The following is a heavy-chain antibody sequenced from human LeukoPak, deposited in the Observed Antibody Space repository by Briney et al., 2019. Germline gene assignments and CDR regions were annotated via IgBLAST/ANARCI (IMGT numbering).Heavy chain of an antibody. CDR1: GYTFTSYY. Sequence: ASVKVSCKASGYTFTSYYMHWVRQAPGQGLEWMGIINPSVGSTSYAQKFQGRVTMTRDTSTSTVYMELSSLRSEDTAVYYCARAITMIVVDDYWGQGTLVTVSS. CDR2: INPSVGST. V-gene: IGHV1-46*03. D-gene: IGHD3-22*01. CDR3: ARAITMIVVDDY. J-gene: IGHJ4*02.